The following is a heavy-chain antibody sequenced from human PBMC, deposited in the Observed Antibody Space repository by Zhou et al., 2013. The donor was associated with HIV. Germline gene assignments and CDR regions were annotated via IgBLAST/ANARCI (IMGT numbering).Heavy chain of an antibody. J-gene: IGHJ4*02. CDR2: IIPVFGTA. Sequence: QVQLVQSGAEVKKPGSSVKVSCKASGGTLTSYAIGWVRQAPGQGLEWMGGIIPVFGTASYAHKFQGRATIAADESTSTAYMELRSLTSDDTAVYYCGRVLLDRSDYWGQGTLVTVSS. V-gene: IGHV1-69*12. CDR3: GRVLLDRSDY. CDR1: GGTLTSYA.